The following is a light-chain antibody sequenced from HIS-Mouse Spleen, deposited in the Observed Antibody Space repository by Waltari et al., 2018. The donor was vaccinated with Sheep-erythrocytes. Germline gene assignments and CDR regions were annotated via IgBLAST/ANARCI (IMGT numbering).Light chain of an antibody. CDR3: AAWDDSLNGPV. CDR1: SSDVGGYNS. Sequence: QSALTQPRSVSGSPGQSVTLSCTGTSSDVGGYNSVSWYQPHPGKAPKLMIYDVSKRPSGVPDRFSGSKSGNTASLTISGLQAEDEADYYCAAWDDSLNGPVFGGGTKLTVL. V-gene: IGLV2-11*01. J-gene: IGLJ3*02. CDR2: DVS.